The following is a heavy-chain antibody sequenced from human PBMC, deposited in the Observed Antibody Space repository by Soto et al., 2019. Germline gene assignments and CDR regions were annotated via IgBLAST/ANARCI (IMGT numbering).Heavy chain of an antibody. CDR1: GFTFTMYW. CDR2: INQDGTEQ. Sequence: GGPLRLSCAASGFTFTMYWMTWVRQAQGKGLEWVANINQDGTEQYYVDSVKGRFTFSRDNAEKSLSLQMNNLRAEDTAVYYCARHRYYGAHDLWGQGTMVIVSS. D-gene: IGHD4-17*01. CDR3: ARHRYYGAHDL. V-gene: IGHV3-7*03. J-gene: IGHJ3*01.